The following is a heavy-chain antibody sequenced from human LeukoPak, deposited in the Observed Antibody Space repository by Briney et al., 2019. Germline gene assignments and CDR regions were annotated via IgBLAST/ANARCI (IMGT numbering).Heavy chain of an antibody. J-gene: IGHJ4*02. CDR3: ARGGDYGDYDFFDY. V-gene: IGHV3-7*01. D-gene: IGHD4-17*01. CDR1: GFTFSSYW. Sequence: PGGSLRLSCAASGFTFSSYWLSWVRQAPGKGLEWVANIKQDGSEKYYVDSVKGRVTISRDNAKNSLYLQMNSLRAEDTAVYYCARGGDYGDYDFFDYWGQGTLVTVSS. CDR2: IKQDGSEK.